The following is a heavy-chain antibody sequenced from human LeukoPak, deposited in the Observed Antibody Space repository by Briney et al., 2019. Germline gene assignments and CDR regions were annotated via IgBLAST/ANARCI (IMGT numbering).Heavy chain of an antibody. CDR2: IIPILGIA. Sequence: GGSLRLSCAASGFTFSSYAISWVRQAPGQGLEWMGRIIPILGIANYAQKFQGRVTITADKSTSTAYMELSSLRSEDTAVYYCARDNREYYFDYWGQGTLVTVSS. CDR1: GFTFSSYA. CDR3: ARDNREYYFDY. V-gene: IGHV1-69*04. D-gene: IGHD3-10*01. J-gene: IGHJ4*02.